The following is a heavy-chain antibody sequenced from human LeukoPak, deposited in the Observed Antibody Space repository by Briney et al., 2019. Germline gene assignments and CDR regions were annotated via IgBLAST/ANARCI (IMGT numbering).Heavy chain of an antibody. V-gene: IGHV1-18*01. CDR3: ARDLPYSSSWESIDY. CDR1: GYTLTSYG. CDR2: ISTYNCNT. J-gene: IGHJ4*02. Sequence: ASVKVSRKASGYTLTSYGILWVRQAPGQGREGVGWISTYNCNTDYAQKIQGRVTMTTDTPTSTAYMELRSLGSDDTAVYYCARDLPYSSSWESIDYWGQGTLVTVSS. D-gene: IGHD6-13*01.